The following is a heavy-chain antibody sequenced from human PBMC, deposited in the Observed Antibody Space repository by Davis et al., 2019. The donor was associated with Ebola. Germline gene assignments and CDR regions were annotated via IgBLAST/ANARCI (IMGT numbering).Heavy chain of an antibody. Sequence: GESLKVSCKASGYTFTSYGISWVRQAPGQGLEWMGWISAYNGNTNYAQKLQGRVTMTTDTSTSTAYMELRSLRSDDTAVYYCAREVAARPIDYWGQGTLVTVSS. CDR2: ISAYNGNT. CDR1: GYTFTSYG. V-gene: IGHV1-18*01. D-gene: IGHD6-6*01. J-gene: IGHJ4*02. CDR3: AREVAARPIDY.